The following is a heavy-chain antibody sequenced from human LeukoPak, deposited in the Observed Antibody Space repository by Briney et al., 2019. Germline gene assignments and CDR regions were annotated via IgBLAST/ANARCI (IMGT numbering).Heavy chain of an antibody. CDR3: SRDRRGSYYITDACDI. Sequence: SETLSLTCTVSGGSISSYYWSWLRQPAGKGLEWIGRIYTSGSTNYNPSLKSRVTMSVDTSKNQFSLKLSSVTAADKAVYHRSRDRRGSYYITDACDIWGQGTMVTVSS. CDR1: GGSISSYY. V-gene: IGHV4-4*07. CDR2: IYTSGST. D-gene: IGHD1-26*01. J-gene: IGHJ3*02.